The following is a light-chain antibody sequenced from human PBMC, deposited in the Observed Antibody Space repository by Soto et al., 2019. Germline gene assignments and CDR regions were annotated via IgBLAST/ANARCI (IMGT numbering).Light chain of an antibody. V-gene: IGLV2-23*02. J-gene: IGLJ1*01. CDR3: CSYAGVSTFV. CDR2: EVT. Sequence: QSALTQPASVSGSPGQSIPISCTGTSSDVGSYDLVSWYQQHPGKAPRLIIYEVTKRPSGVSNRFSGSKSGSTASLTFSGLQAEDEADYFCCSYAGVSTFVFGTGTKVTVL. CDR1: SSDVGSYDL.